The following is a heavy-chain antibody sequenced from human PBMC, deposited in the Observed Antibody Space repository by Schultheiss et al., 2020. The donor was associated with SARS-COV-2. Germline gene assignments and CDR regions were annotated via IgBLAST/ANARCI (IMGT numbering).Heavy chain of an antibody. V-gene: IGHV3-30*03. D-gene: IGHD7-27*01. Sequence: GESLKISCAASGFTFSSYGMHWVRQAPGKGPEWVAVISPDGNYKYYADSVQGRFTISRDNSKNTLYLQINSLRAEDTAVYYCARDNWGRPDAAVFDFWGQGTLVTVSS. CDR3: ARDNWGRPDAAVFDF. CDR1: GFTFSSYG. CDR2: ISPDGNYK. J-gene: IGHJ4*02.